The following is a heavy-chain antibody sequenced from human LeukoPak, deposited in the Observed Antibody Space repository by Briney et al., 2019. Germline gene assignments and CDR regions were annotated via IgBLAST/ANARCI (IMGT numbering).Heavy chain of an antibody. D-gene: IGHD6-13*01. V-gene: IGHV3-23*01. CDR3: AKADSSSWYSEYFQH. CDR1: GFTFSSYA. J-gene: IGHJ1*01. CDR2: ISGSGGST. Sequence: PGGSLRLSCAASGFTFSSYAMSWVRQAPGKGLEWVSAISGSGGSTYYADSVKGRFTISRDNSKNTLYLQMSSLRAKDTAVYYCAKADSSSWYSEYFQHWGQGTLVTVSS.